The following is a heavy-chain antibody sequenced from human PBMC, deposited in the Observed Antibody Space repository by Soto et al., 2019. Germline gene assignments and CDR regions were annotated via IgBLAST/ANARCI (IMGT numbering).Heavy chain of an antibody. CDR2: THYSGNT. V-gene: IGHV4-59*01. J-gene: IGHJ4*02. D-gene: IGHD4-17*01. Sequence: QVQLQESGPGLVKPSETLSLTCTVSGGSISTYYWDWIRQPPGKELEWIGYTHYSGNTNYHPSLKSRVTISLDTSRNQFSLKLSSVTAADTAIYYCARHTVTIRAGFDYWGQGALVTGSS. CDR1: GGSISTYY. CDR3: ARHTVTIRAGFDY.